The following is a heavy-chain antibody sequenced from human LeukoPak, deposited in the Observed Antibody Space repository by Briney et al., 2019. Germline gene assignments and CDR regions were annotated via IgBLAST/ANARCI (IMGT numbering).Heavy chain of an antibody. CDR1: GGTFISYA. V-gene: IGHV1-69*01. J-gene: IGHJ4*02. CDR3: ARLKLQYYYDSSGRGGYFDY. D-gene: IGHD3-22*01. Sequence: SVKVSCNASGGTFISYAISWVREAPGQGLEWMGGIIPIVGTADYAQKFQGRVTITADESTSTAYMELSSLRSEDTAVYYCARLKLQYYYDSSGRGGYFDYWGQGTLVTVSS. CDR2: IIPIVGTA.